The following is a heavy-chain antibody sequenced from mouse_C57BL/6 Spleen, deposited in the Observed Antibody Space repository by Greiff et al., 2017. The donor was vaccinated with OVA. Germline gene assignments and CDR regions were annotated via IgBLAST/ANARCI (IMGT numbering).Heavy chain of an antibody. CDR1: GFTFSSYA. CDR3: TRDRERGYYDYYYAMDY. Sequence: EVKLQESGEGLVKPGGSLKLSCAASGFTFSSYAMSWVRQTPEKRLEWVAYISSGGDYIYYADTVKGRFTISRDNARNTLYLQMSSLKSEDTAMYYCTRDRERGYYDYYYAMDYWGQGTSVTVSS. D-gene: IGHD2-4*01. CDR2: ISSGGDYI. V-gene: IGHV5-9-1*02. J-gene: IGHJ4*01.